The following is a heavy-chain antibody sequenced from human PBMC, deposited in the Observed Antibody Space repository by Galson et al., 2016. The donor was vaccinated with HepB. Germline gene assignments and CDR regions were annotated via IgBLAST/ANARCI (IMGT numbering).Heavy chain of an antibody. CDR1: GFTFTTYW. D-gene: IGHD6-19*01. CDR2: IKSDGSDE. Sequence: SLRLSCAASGFTFTTYWMTWVRQAPGKGLEWVANIKSDGSDEASVGSVKGRFAISRDNAKNSVYLQMNSLTVADTAVYYCARSRLVDGVLAYWGQGTLVTVSS. V-gene: IGHV3-7*01. CDR3: ARSRLVDGVLAY. J-gene: IGHJ4*02.